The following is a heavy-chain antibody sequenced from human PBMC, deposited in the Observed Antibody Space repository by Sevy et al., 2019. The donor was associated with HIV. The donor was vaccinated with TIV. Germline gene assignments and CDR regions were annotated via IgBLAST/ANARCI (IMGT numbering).Heavy chain of an antibody. CDR1: GFTFNDYA. D-gene: IGHD5-18*01. CDR3: AKDMGGDTAIDY. V-gene: IGHV3-9*01. J-gene: IGHJ4*02. Sequence: GGSLRLSCAASGFTFNDYAMHWVRQAPGKGLEWVSGISWNSGSIGYVDSVKGRFTISRDNAKNSLYLQMNSLRAEDTALYYCAKDMGGDTAIDYWGQGTLVTVSS. CDR2: ISWNSGSI.